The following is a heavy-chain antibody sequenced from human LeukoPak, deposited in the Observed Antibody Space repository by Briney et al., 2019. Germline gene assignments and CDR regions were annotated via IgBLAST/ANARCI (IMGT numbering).Heavy chain of an antibody. V-gene: IGHV4-59*08. Sequence: SETLSLTCTVSGGSVSGFYWSWIRQPPGQGLEWIGYIHYTGTTNYNPSLKSRVTISADTSKSQFSLKLSSVTAADTAVYYCARREGFFDYWGQGTPVTVSS. J-gene: IGHJ4*02. CDR2: IHYTGTT. CDR3: ARREGFFDY. CDR1: GGSVSGFY.